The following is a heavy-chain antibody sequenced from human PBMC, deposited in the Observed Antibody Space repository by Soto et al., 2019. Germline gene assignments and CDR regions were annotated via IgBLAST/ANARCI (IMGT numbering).Heavy chain of an antibody. Sequence: ASVKVSCKASGYTFTIYSMHWVRQAPGQRLEWMGWINAGNGNTKYSQKFQGRVTITRDTSASTAYMELSSLRSEDTAVYYCARSSGSYYVDYWGQGTLVTVS. D-gene: IGHD3-22*01. V-gene: IGHV1-3*01. CDR1: GYTFTIYS. CDR2: INAGNGNT. J-gene: IGHJ4*02. CDR3: ARSSGSYYVDY.